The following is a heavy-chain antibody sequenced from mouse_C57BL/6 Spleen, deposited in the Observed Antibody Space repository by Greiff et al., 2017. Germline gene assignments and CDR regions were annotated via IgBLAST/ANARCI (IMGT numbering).Heavy chain of an antibody. J-gene: IGHJ3*01. CDR1: GFSLSTFGMG. D-gene: IGHD1-1*01. V-gene: IGHV8-8*01. CDR3: ARIANDGSSCAWFAY. Sequence: QVTLQVSGPGILQPSPSLSLSCSFSGFSLSTFGMGVGWIRQPSGKGLEWLAHIWWDDDKYYNPALKSRLTISKDTSKNQVFLTIANVDTADTATYYCARIANDGSSCAWFAYWGQGTLVTVSA. CDR2: IWWDDDK.